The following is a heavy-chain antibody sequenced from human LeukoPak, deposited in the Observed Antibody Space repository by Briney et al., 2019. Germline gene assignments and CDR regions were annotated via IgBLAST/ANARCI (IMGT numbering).Heavy chain of an antibody. CDR2: ITLKSGYT. Sequence: ATVKLSCAVSGYAFTDDFMQCVRRAPGQGLEGMGRITLKSGYTEDTLAFQGRVTLPRDTSISTAYMEVPSRRPDDTAVYYCARDLASTANWEFDYWGQGTPVTVSP. D-gene: IGHD7-27*01. CDR3: ARDLASTANWEFDY. CDR1: GYAFTDDF. V-gene: IGHV1-2*06. J-gene: IGHJ4*02.